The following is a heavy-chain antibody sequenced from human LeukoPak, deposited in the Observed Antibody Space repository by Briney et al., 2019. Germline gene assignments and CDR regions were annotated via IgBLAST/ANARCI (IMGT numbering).Heavy chain of an antibody. CDR2: ISSSGSTI. CDR3: ARDRHAKSSPYYYDSSGYSRGFDY. CDR1: GFTFSDYY. J-gene: IGHJ4*02. D-gene: IGHD3-22*01. Sequence: PGGSLRLSCAASGFTFSDYYMSWIRQAPGKGLEWVSYISSSGSTIYYADSVKGRFTISRDNAKNSLYLQMNSLRAEDTAVYYCARDRHAKSSPYYYDSSGYSRGFDYWGQGTLVTVSS. V-gene: IGHV3-11*01.